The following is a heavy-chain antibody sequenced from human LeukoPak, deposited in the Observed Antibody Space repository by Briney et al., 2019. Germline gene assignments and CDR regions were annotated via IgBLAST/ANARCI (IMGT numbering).Heavy chain of an antibody. V-gene: IGHV1-2*02. CDR2: INPNNGGT. CDR3: ARSNMGDY. Sequence: GASVKVSCKASGYTFTGYHMHWVRQAPGQGLKWMGWINPNNGGTNYAHKFQGRVTMTRDTSISTAYMELGRLRYDDTAVYYCARSNMGDYWGQGTLVTVSS. CDR1: GYTFTGYH. J-gene: IGHJ4*02. D-gene: IGHD2/OR15-2a*01.